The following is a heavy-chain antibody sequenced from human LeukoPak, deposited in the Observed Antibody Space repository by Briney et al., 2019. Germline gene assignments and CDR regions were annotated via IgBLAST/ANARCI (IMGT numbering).Heavy chain of an antibody. CDR2: INHRGST. CDR1: GGSFSPYY. J-gene: IGHJ5*02. V-gene: IGHV4-34*01. Sequence: PSETLSLTCTVYGGSFSPYYWNWIRQPPGKGLEWIGEINHRGSTTYNPSLKSRVTISVDKSKNQFSLKMISVTAADTAVYYCARLIPATASGSWFDLWGQGTLLSVSS. CDR3: ARLIPATASGSWFDL. D-gene: IGHD3-10*01.